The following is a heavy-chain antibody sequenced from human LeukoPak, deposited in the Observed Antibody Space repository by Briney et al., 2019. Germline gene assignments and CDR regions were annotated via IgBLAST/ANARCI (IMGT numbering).Heavy chain of an antibody. CDR1: GGTFSSYA. D-gene: IGHD2-21*02. V-gene: IGHV1-69*13. CDR3: ARDDGYCGGDCYSGVDY. CDR2: IIPIFGTA. J-gene: IGHJ4*02. Sequence: SVKVSCKASGGTFSSYAISWVRQAPGQGLEWMGGIIPIFGTANYAQKFQGRVTITADESTSTAYMELSSLRPEDTAVYYCARDDGYCGGDCYSGVDYWGQGTLVTVSS.